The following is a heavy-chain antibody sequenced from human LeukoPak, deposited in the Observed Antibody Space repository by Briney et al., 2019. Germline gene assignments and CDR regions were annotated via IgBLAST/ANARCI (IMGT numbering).Heavy chain of an antibody. Sequence: GGSLRLSCAASGFTFSSYSMNWVRQAPGKGLEWVSSISSSSSYIYYADSVKGRFTISRDNAENSLYLQMNSLRAEDTAVYYCARSLRYFDWLVLLGYWGQGTLVTVSS. J-gene: IGHJ4*02. CDR1: GFTFSSYS. CDR2: ISSSSSYI. D-gene: IGHD3-9*01. V-gene: IGHV3-21*01. CDR3: ARSLRYFDWLVLLGY.